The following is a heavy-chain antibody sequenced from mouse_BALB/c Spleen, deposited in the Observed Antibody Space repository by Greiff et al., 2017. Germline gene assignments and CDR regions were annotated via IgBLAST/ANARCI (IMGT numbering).Heavy chain of an antibody. CDR3: ARLEGYGNYE. J-gene: IGHJ3*01. CDR1: GYTFTDYY. Sequence: QVQLQQSGAELARPGASVKLSCKASGYTFTDYYINWVKQRTGQGLEWIGEIYPGSGNTYYNEKFKGKATLTADKSSSTAYMQLSSLTSEDSAVYFCARLEGYGNYEGGQGTLVTGSA. V-gene: IGHV1-77*01. CDR2: IYPGSGNT. D-gene: IGHD2-1*01.